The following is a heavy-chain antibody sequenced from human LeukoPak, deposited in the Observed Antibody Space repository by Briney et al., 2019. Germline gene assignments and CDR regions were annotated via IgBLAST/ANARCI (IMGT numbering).Heavy chain of an antibody. D-gene: IGHD2/OR15-2a*01. J-gene: IGHJ2*01. CDR2: IYYSGST. CDR3: ARGEFRDSDPYFWYFDL. V-gene: IGHV4-59*08. Sequence: PSETLSLTCTVSGGSISSYYWSWIRQPPGKGLEWIGYIYYSGSTNYNPSLKSRVTISVDTSKNQFSLKLSSVTAADTAVYYCARGEFRDSDPYFWYFDLWGRGTLVTVSS. CDR1: GGSISSYY.